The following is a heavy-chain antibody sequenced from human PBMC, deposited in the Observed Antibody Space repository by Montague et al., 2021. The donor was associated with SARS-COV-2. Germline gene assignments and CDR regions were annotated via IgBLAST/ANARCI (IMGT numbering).Heavy chain of an antibody. CDR2: IYNSGST. CDR3: ARVGRGSSWYEVAFDI. V-gene: IGHV4-59*01. D-gene: IGHD6-13*01. Sequence: SETLSLTGTVSGGSISRYSWTWIRQPPGRGLEWIGYIYNSGSTXXXPSXXXRVTISVDTSKNQFSLKLSSVAAADTAVYYCARVGRGSSWYEVAFDIWGQGTMVTVSS. CDR1: GGSISRYS. J-gene: IGHJ3*02.